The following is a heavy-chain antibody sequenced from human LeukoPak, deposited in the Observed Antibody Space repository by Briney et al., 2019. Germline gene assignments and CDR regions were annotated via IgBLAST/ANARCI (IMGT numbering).Heavy chain of an antibody. CDR2: INQDGTEK. V-gene: IGHV3-7*01. Sequence: GGSLRLSCAASGFPFSTYWMSWVRQAPGKGLEWVANINQDGTEKYYVDSVKGRFTISRDYAKNSLFLQMNSLRAEDTAVYSCAKDVKFSWPFYFDYWGQGILVTVSS. CDR3: AKDVKFSWPFYFDY. CDR1: GFPFSTYW. D-gene: IGHD5-12*01. J-gene: IGHJ4*02.